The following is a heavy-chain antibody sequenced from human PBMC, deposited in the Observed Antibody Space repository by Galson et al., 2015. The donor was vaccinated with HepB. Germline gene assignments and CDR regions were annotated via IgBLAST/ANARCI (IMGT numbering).Heavy chain of an antibody. D-gene: IGHD3-22*01. CDR2: ISYDGSNK. CDR1: GFTFSSYG. V-gene: IGHV3-30*03. Sequence: SLRLSCAASGFTFSSYGMHWVRQAPGKGLEWVAVISYDGSNKYYADSVKGRFTISRDNSKNTLYLQMNSLRAEDTAVYYCAEGQGQSGYPYYYYGMDVWGQGTTVTVSS. J-gene: IGHJ6*02. CDR3: AEGQGQSGYPYYYYGMDV.